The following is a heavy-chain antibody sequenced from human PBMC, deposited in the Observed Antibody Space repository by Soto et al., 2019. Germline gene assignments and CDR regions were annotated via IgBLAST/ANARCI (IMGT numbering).Heavy chain of an antibody. Sequence: ASVTVSCTASGYTFTGHYMHWVRQAPGQGLEWMGWISPNSVGTNYAQKFQGRVTMTRDTSISTAYMELSSLRAEDTAMYYCVATGGSQQAYAFDFWGHGTMVTVSS. CDR1: GYTFTGHY. J-gene: IGHJ3*01. V-gene: IGHV1-2*02. CDR3: VATGGSQQAYAFDF. CDR2: ISPNSVGT. D-gene: IGHD1-26*01.